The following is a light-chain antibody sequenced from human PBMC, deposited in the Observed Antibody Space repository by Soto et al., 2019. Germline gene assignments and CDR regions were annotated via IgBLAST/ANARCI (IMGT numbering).Light chain of an antibody. V-gene: IGKV1-12*01. CDR2: ASS. CDR1: QDILSW. Sequence: DIQMTQSPSSVSASVGDRVTITCRASQDILSWLAWYQQKPGEAPRLLIYASSNLQSGVPSRCSGSGSGTVFTLTISSLQPEDFATYYCQQANSFPITFGRGTRLDIK. CDR3: QQANSFPIT. J-gene: IGKJ3*01.